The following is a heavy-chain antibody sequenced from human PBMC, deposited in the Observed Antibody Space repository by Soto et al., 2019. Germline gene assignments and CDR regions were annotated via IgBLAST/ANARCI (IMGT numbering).Heavy chain of an antibody. D-gene: IGHD6-13*01. Sequence: EVQLLESGGGLVQPGGSLRLSCAASGFTFSSYAMSWVRQAPGKGLEWVSAISGSGGSTYYADSVKGRFTISRDNSKNTLYLQMNSLRAEDTAVYYRRHFFIAAAGAYYFDYWGQGTLVTVSS. CDR1: GFTFSSYA. V-gene: IGHV3-23*01. CDR3: RHFFIAAAGAYYFDY. J-gene: IGHJ4*02. CDR2: ISGSGGST.